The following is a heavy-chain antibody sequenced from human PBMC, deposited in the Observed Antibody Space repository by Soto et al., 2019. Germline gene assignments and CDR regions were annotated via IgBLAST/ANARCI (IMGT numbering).Heavy chain of an antibody. CDR2: INHSGST. J-gene: IGHJ6*03. V-gene: IGHV4-34*01. CDR1: GGSFSGYY. CDR3: ARLPRIAVGNYYYYYYMDV. D-gene: IGHD6-19*01. Sequence: SESLSLTCAVYGGSFSGYYWSWIRQPPGKGLEWIGEINHSGSTNYNPSLKSRVTISVDTSKNQFSLKLSSVTAADTAVYYCARLPRIAVGNYYYYYYMDVWGKGTTVNVSS.